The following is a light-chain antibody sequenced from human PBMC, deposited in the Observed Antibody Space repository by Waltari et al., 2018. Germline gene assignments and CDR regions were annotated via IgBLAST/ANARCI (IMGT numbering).Light chain of an antibody. CDR2: KNN. CDR1: GANFGAGFD. J-gene: IGLJ3*02. Sequence: QSVLTQPPSVSGAPGQRVTISCTGSGANFGAGFDVHWYQQLPGGVPKLLISKNNQRPSGVPERFSASKSGTSASLAITGLQAEDEGDYFCQSYDSYWGVVFGGGTKLTVL. V-gene: IGLV1-40*01. CDR3: QSYDSYWGVV.